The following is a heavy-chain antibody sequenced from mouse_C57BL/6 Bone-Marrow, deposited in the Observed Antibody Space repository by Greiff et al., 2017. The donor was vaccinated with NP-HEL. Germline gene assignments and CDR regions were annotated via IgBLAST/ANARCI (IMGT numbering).Heavy chain of an antibody. CDR1: GFTFSSYG. CDR2: ISSGGSYT. J-gene: IGHJ4*01. V-gene: IGHV5-6*01. D-gene: IGHD1-1*01. Sequence: EVKVVESGGDLVKPGGSLKLSCAASGFTFSSYGMSWVRQTPDKRLEWVATISSGGSYTYYPDSVKGRFTISRDNAKNTLYLQMSSLKSEDTAMYYCARPNYYGSRMDYWGQGTSVTVSS. CDR3: ARPNYYGSRMDY.